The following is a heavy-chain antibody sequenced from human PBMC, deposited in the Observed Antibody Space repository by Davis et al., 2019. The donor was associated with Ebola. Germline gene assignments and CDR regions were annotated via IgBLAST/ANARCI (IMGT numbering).Heavy chain of an antibody. J-gene: IGHJ4*02. CDR1: GGSISSYY. CDR2: IYYSGST. V-gene: IGHV4-59*01. Sequence: PGGSLRLSCTVSGGSISSYYWSWIRQPPGKGLEWIGYIYYSGSTNYNPSLKSRVTISVDTSKNQFSLKLSSVTAADTAVYYCARVRIDYGDYNDEYYFDYWGQGTLVTVSS. D-gene: IGHD4-17*01. CDR3: ARVRIDYGDYNDEYYFDY.